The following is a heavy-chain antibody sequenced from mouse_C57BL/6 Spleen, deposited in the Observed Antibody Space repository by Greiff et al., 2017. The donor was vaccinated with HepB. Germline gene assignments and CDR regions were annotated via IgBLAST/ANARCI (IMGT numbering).Heavy chain of an antibody. D-gene: IGHD2-1*01. Sequence: EVKLVESGEGLVKPGGSLKLSCAASGFTFSSYAMSWVRQTPEKRLEWVAYISSGGDYIYYADTVKGRFTISRDNARNTLYLQMSSLKSEDTTMYYYTRSFYNGKEYYLDYWGQGTTLTVSS. J-gene: IGHJ2*01. V-gene: IGHV5-9-1*02. CDR3: TRSFYNGKEYYLDY. CDR2: ISSGGDYI. CDR1: GFTFSSYA.